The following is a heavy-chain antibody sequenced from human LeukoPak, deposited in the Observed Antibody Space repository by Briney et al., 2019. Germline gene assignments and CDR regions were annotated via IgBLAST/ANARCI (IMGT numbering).Heavy chain of an antibody. V-gene: IGHV4-59*01. CDR1: GGSISSSY. CDR2: IYYSGST. J-gene: IGHJ4*02. CDR3: ARGWGYFDF. Sequence: PSETLSLTWTVSGGSISSSYWTWIRQPPGKGLEWIGYIYYSGSTNYNPSLKSRVTISVDTSKSQFSLELSSVTAADTAVYYCARGWGYFDFWGQGTLVTVSS. D-gene: IGHD7-27*01.